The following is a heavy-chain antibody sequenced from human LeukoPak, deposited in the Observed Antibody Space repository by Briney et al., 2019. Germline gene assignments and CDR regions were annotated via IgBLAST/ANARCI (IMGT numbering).Heavy chain of an antibody. J-gene: IGHJ4*02. V-gene: IGHV4-59*01. CDR1: GASISSYY. CDR3: ARSGGRDGYNFDY. Sequence: SETLSLTXTVSGASISSYYWSWIRQAPGKGLEWIGYISYSGSTNYNPSLESRVTISVDTSKNQFSLKLSSVTAADTAVYYCARSGGRDGYNFDYWGQGTLVTVSS. CDR2: ISYSGST. D-gene: IGHD5-24*01.